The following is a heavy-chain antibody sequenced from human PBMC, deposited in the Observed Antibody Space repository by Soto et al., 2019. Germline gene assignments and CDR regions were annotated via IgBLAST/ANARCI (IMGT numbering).Heavy chain of an antibody. Sequence: QVQLVESGGGVVQPGGSLRLSCVASGFTFSHYGMHWVRHAPGQGLEWVAVIWYDGSKKYYADSVKGRFTISRDDSKNTLYLQMSSLRVEDTAVYHCTRDPRVTRYYYDYWGQGSLVIVSS. CDR1: GFTFSHYG. J-gene: IGHJ4*02. D-gene: IGHD2-21*02. CDR2: IWYDGSKK. CDR3: TRDPRVTRYYYDY. V-gene: IGHV3-33*01.